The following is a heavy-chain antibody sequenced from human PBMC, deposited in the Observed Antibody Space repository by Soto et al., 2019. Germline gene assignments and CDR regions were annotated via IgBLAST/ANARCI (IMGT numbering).Heavy chain of an antibody. Sequence: QVQLVQSGAEVKQPGASVRVSCKASGNTHTIYFIHWLPQAPGQGLEWMGWINSVSGGTNYAPRFRGRVSMTRDTSSATAFMDLSGLRSDDTAVYYCARGGSYYAHWGQGTLVTVSS. CDR3: ARGGSYYAH. CDR1: GNTHTIYF. D-gene: IGHD3-16*01. CDR2: INSVSGGT. J-gene: IGHJ4*02. V-gene: IGHV1-2*02.